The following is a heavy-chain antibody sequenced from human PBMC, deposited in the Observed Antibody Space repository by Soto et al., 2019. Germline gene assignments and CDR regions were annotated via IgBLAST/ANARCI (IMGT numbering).Heavy chain of an antibody. Sequence: QVQLVQSGAEVKKPGASVKVSCKASGYTFTGYYMHWVRQAPGQGLEWMGWINPNSGGTNYAQKFQGRVTMTRDTSNSTAYMGLSRVRSDATAVYYCARASRGGALPRGRLGYWGQGTLVTVSS. CDR3: ARASRGGALPRGRLGY. V-gene: IGHV1-2*02. CDR1: GYTFTGYY. J-gene: IGHJ4*02. CDR2: INPNSGGT. D-gene: IGHD3-16*01.